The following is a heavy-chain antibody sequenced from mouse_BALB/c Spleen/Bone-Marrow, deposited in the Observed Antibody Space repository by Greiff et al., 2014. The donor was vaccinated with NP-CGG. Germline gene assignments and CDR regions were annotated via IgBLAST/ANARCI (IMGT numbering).Heavy chain of an antibody. CDR2: IRNKANGYTT. J-gene: IGHJ1*01. V-gene: IGHV7-3*02. Sequence: EVKLQESGGGLVQPGGSLRLSCATSGFTFTDYYMGWVRQPPGKAPEWSVFIRNKANGYTTEYSASVKGRFTISRDNSQSILYLQMNPLRVEDSATYYCAREKNNGSYWYFDVWGAGTTVTVSS. CDR3: AREKNNGSYWYFDV. CDR1: GFTFTDYY. D-gene: IGHD1-1*02.